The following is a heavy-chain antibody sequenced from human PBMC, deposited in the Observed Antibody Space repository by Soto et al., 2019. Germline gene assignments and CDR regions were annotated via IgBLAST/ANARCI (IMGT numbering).Heavy chain of an antibody. D-gene: IGHD2-2*01. CDR3: ARGHCSSASSGACCDVPGYYLSV. V-gene: IGHV1-2*04. J-gene: IGHJ2*01. Sequence: QVQLVQSGAEVKKPGASVRVSCKASGYTFTDYYIHWVRQAPGQGLEWVVWINPDSGAAHFAQKFADWVTMTRETSINTAYMEVPRLTADDTAGYYCARGHCSSASSGACCDVPGYYLSVWGRGTLVTVSS. CDR1: GYTFTDYY. CDR2: INPDSGAA.